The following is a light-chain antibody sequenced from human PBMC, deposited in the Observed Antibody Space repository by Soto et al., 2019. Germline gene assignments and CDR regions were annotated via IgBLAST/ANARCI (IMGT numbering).Light chain of an antibody. CDR2: GAS. Sequence: EIVMTQSPSTLAVSPGERATLSCGARQSVSSNLAWYQQKPGQAPRILIYGASTRATGIPARFSGSGSGTEFTLTISRLEPEDFAVYYCHQYDSTFQTFGQGTKVDIK. CDR3: HQYDSTFQT. V-gene: IGKV3-15*01. CDR1: QSVSSN. J-gene: IGKJ1*01.